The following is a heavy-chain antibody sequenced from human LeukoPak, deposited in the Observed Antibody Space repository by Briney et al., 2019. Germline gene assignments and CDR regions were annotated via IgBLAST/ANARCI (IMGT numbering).Heavy chain of an antibody. V-gene: IGHV4-59*01. CDR1: GGSISSYY. J-gene: IGHJ4*02. D-gene: IGHD6-13*01. CDR3: ATSGGIAAAGLDY. CDR2: IYYSGST. Sequence: SETLSLTCTVSGGSISSYYWSWIRQPPGKGLEWIGYIYYSGSTDYNPSLKSRVTISVDTSKNQFSLKLSSVTAADTAVYYCATSGGIAAAGLDYWGQGTLVTVSS.